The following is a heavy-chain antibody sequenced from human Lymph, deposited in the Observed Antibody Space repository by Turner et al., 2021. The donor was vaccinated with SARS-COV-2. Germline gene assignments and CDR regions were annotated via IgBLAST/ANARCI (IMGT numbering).Heavy chain of an antibody. J-gene: IGHJ6*02. D-gene: IGHD6-19*01. CDR1: GFTFVTYV. V-gene: IGHV3-30-3*01. CDR2: RSYDRSNK. CDR3: ARGLIDSRYSSGGYYYNYAMDV. Sequence: QVQLVESGGGVVESCRSSGDSFADSGFTFVTYVMHWVRQAPGKGLEWVAVRSYDRSNKHYADSVQGRFTISRDNSKNTLYLQMNSLRAEDTAVDNCARGLIDSRYSSGGYYYNYAMDVWGQGTTVTVSS.